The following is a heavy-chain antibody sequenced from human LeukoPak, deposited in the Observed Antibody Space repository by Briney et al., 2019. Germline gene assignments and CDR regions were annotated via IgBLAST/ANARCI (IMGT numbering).Heavy chain of an antibody. CDR3: ARDAPRYYYDSSGYYGRFFGY. D-gene: IGHD3-22*01. CDR1: GYTFTGYY. J-gene: IGHJ4*02. Sequence: ASVKVSCKASGYTFTGYYMHWVRQAPGQGLEWMGWINPNSGGTNYAQKFQGRVTMTRDTSISTAYMELSRLRSDDTAVYYCARDAPRYYYDSSGYYGRFFGYWGQGTLVTVSS. V-gene: IGHV1-2*02. CDR2: INPNSGGT.